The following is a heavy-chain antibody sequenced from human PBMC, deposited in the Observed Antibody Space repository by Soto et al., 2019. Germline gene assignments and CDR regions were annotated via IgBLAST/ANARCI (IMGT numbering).Heavy chain of an antibody. CDR3: ARGVRGHYGKDV. V-gene: IGHV3-74*01. J-gene: IGHJ6*02. D-gene: IGHD3-10*01. CDR2: INGDGTTT. Sequence: EVQLVESGGGLVQPGGSLRLSCAASGFTFNNYWIHWVRQAPGKGLMWVSRINGDGTTTNYADSVKGRFAISGDNAKNTAYLQMNSLRAEDTALYYCARGVRGHYGKDVWGQGTTVTVSS. CDR1: GFTFNNYW.